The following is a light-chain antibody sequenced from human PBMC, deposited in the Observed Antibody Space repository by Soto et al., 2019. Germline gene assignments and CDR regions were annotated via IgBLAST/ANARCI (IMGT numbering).Light chain of an antibody. CDR3: PQANSFPVT. CDR1: QGSSSW. V-gene: IGKV1-12*01. J-gene: IGKJ5*01. Sequence: DIQMTQSPSSVSASVGDRVTITCRASQGSSSWLAWYQQKPGKAPNLLIYVASSLQSGVPSRFSGNGSGTDFTLPIRSPPLEDFATYLCPQANSFPVTFGQGTRLEIK. CDR2: VAS.